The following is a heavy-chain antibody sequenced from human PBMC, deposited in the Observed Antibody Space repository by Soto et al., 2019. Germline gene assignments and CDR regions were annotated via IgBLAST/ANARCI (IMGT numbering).Heavy chain of an antibody. CDR1: GYSFTSYW. CDR2: IDPSDSYT. CDR3: ARLGGSKPSVTAKVVDYYYYGMDV. D-gene: IGHD3-22*01. J-gene: IGHJ6*02. Sequence: GESLKISCKGSGYSFTSYWISWVRQMPGKGLEWMGRIDPSDSYTNYSPSFQGHVTISADKSISTAYLQWGSLKASDTAMYYCARLGGSKPSVTAKVVDYYYYGMDVCGQGTTVTVS. V-gene: IGHV5-10-1*01.